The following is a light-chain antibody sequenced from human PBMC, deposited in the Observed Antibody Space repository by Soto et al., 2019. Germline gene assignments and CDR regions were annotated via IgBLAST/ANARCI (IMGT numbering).Light chain of an antibody. CDR3: SSYTSTTTLV. V-gene: IGLV2-14*01. CDR2: EDS. Sequence: QSALTQPASVSGSPGQSITISCTGSSSDVGAYNYVSWYQQNPGKVPKLMIYEDSNRPSEVSHRFSGSKSGNTASLTISGLQAEDEADYYCSSYTSTTTLVFGGGTKLTVL. J-gene: IGLJ2*01. CDR1: SSDVGAYNY.